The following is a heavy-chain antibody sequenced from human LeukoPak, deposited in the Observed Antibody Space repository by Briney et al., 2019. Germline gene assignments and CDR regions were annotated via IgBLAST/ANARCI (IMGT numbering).Heavy chain of an antibody. CDR3: AKYSGSYRSADHFDY. J-gene: IGHJ4*02. D-gene: IGHD1-26*01. V-gene: IGHV3-23*01. CDR1: GFTFSSYA. Sequence: PGGSLRLSCAASGFTFSSYAMSWVRQAPGKGLEWVSAISGSGGSTYYADSVKGRFTISRDNSKNTLYLQMNSLRAEDTAVYYCAKYSGSYRSADHFDYWGQGTLVTVSS. CDR2: ISGSGGST.